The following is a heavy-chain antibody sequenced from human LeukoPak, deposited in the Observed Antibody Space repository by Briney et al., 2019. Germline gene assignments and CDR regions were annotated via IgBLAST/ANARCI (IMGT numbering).Heavy chain of an antibody. CDR2: IIPIFGTA. D-gene: IGHD3-3*01. CDR1: GGTFSSYA. CDR3: ARAGIRVLEWHSSYYYYYMDV. V-gene: IGHV1-69*05. Sequence: SVKVSCKASGGTFSSYAISWVRQAPGQGLECMGGIIPIFGTANYAQKFQGRVTITTDESTSTAYMELSSLRSEDTAVYYCARAGIRVLEWHSSYYYYYMDVWGKGTTVTVS. J-gene: IGHJ6*03.